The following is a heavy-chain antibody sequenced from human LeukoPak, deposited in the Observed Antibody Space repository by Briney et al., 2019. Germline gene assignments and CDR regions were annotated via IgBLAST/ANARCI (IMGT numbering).Heavy chain of an antibody. V-gene: IGHV3-30*04. CDR2: ISYDGSNK. J-gene: IGHJ4*02. CDR3: ARSIVVVVAAFDY. D-gene: IGHD2-15*01. Sequence: PGGSLRLSCAASGFTFSSYAMHWVRQAPGKGLEWVAVISYDGSNKYYADSVKGRFTISRDNSKNTLYLQMNSLRAEDTAVYYCARSIVVVVAAFDYWGQGTLVTVSS. CDR1: GFTFSSYA.